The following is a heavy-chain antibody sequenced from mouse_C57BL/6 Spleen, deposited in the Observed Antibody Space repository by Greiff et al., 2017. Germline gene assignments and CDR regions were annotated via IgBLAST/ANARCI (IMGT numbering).Heavy chain of an antibody. V-gene: IGHV1-15*01. CDR3: TRRGGSSPYYFDY. CDR1: GYTFTDYE. D-gene: IGHD1-1*01. J-gene: IGHJ2*01. Sequence: VQLQQSGAELVRPGASVTLSCKASGYTFTDYEMHWVKQTPVHGLEWIGAIDPETGGTAYNQKFKGQAILTADKSSSTVYMELPSLTSEDSAVYYCTRRGGSSPYYFDYWGQGTTLTVSS. CDR2: IDPETGGT.